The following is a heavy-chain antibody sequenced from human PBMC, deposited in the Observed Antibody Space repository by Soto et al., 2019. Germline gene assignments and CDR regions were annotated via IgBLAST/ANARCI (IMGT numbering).Heavy chain of an antibody. D-gene: IGHD3-9*01. CDR2: IYYSGTT. Sequence: PTETLSLTCSVSGDSIKSSDSYWAWVRQSPGRGLEWIASIYYSGTTYSNPSIKSRASISMNTSASHFSPKLTSATAADTAIYFCVRHQLLIGPGQFDIWGQGALVTVSS. CDR3: VRHQLLIGPGQFDI. J-gene: IGHJ4*02. V-gene: IGHV4-39*01. CDR1: GDSIKSSDSY.